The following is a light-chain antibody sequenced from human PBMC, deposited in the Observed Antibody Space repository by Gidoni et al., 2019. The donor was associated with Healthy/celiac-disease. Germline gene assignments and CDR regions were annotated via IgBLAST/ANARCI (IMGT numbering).Light chain of an antibody. CDR3: QQFNSYPLT. CDR2: DAS. Sequence: AIQLTQSPSSLSASVGDRVTITCRASHGISSALAWYQQKPGNSPRLLIYDASSLESGVPSRFSGSGSGTYFTLTISSLQPEDFATYYCQQFNSYPLTFGGGTKVEIK. J-gene: IGKJ4*01. V-gene: IGKV1-13*02. CDR1: HGISSA.